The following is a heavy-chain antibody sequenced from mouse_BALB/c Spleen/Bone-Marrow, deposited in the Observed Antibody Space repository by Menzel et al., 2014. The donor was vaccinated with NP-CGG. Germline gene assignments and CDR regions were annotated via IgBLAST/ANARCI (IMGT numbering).Heavy chain of an antibody. V-gene: IGHV1-82*01. Sequence: QVQLQQSGPELVKPGASVKISCRASGYVFSSSWMNWVKQRPGQGLEWIGRIYPEDGDTNYNGKFKDKATLTADKSSSTAYMQISSLTSVDSAVYFCARRRTFITSVVDYFDVWGAGTMVTVSS. CDR1: GYVFSSSW. D-gene: IGHD1-1*02. CDR2: IYPEDGDT. CDR3: ARRRTFITSVVDYFDV. J-gene: IGHJ1*01.